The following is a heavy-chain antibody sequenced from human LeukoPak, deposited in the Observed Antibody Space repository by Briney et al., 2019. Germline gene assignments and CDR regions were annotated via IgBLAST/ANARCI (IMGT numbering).Heavy chain of an antibody. CDR2: IYPGDSDT. CDR3: ARQCCGIAAAGHWFDP. D-gene: IGHD6-13*01. V-gene: IGHV5-51*01. J-gene: IGHJ5*02. Sequence: GESLKISCKGSGYSFTSYWTGWVRQMPGKGLEWMGIIYPGDSDTRYSPSFQGQVTISADKSISTAYLQWSSLKASDTAMYYCARQCCGIAAAGHWFDPWGQGTLVTVSS. CDR1: GYSFTSYW.